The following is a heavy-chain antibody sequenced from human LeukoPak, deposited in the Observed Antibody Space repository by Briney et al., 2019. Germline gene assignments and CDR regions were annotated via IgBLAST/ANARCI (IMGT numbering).Heavy chain of an antibody. Sequence: GGSLRLSCAASGFTFSSYAMSWVRQAPGKGLEWVSAISGSGGSTYYADSVKGRFTISRDNSKNTLYLQMNSLRAEDTAVYYCVKRVARSSSWPPVDCWGQGTLVTVS. J-gene: IGHJ4*02. V-gene: IGHV3-23*01. CDR3: VKRVARSSSWPPVDC. D-gene: IGHD6-13*01. CDR2: ISGSGGST. CDR1: GFTFSSYA.